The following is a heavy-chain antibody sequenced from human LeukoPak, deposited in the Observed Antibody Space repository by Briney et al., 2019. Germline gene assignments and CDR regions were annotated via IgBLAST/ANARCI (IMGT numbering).Heavy chain of an antibody. Sequence: PSETLSLTCTVSGGSISSSSYYWGWIRQPPGKGLEGIGSIYYSGSTYYNPSLKSRATTSVDTSKTQFSLKLSSVTAADTAVYYCARSGPQRWLQIEGYYFDCWGQGTLVTVSS. CDR2: IYYSGST. D-gene: IGHD5-24*01. J-gene: IGHJ4*02. CDR3: ARSGPQRWLQIEGYYFDC. CDR1: GGSISSSSYY. V-gene: IGHV4-39*07.